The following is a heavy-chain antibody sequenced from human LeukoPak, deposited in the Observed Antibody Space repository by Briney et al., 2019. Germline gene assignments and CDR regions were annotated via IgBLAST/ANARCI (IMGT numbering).Heavy chain of an antibody. V-gene: IGHV3-7*04. CDR3: ARGSY. CDR1: GFTFSNSW. Sequence: PGGSLRLSCAASGFTFSNSWMSWVRQAPGKGLEWVANIKEDGSDKYYVDSVKGRFTISRDNAKSSLYLQMDSLRAEDTAVYHCARGSYWGQGALVTVSS. J-gene: IGHJ4*02. CDR2: IKEDGSDK.